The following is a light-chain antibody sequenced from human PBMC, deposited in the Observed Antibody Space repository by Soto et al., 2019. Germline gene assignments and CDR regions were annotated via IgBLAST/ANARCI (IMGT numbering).Light chain of an antibody. CDR1: SGHSSYA. J-gene: IGLJ2*01. Sequence: QPVLTQSPSASASLGASVKLPCTLSSGHSSYAIAWHQQQPEKGPRYLMKLNSDGSHSKGDGIPDRCSGSSSGAERYLTISSLQSEDESDYYCQTCGTGIHVVLGGGTKLTVL. V-gene: IGLV4-69*01. CDR2: LNSDGSH. CDR3: QTCGTGIHVV.